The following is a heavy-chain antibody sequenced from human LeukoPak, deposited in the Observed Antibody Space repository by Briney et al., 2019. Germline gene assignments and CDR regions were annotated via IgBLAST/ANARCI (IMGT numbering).Heavy chain of an antibody. CDR1: GFTVSSNY. D-gene: IGHD3-22*01. J-gene: IGHJ4*02. CDR2: IYSGGST. CDR3: ARDYDSSGYYYSNY. Sequence: GGSLRLSCAASGFTVSSNYMSWVRQAPGKGLEWVSVIYSGGSTYYADSVKGRFTISRDNSKNTLYLQMNSLRAEDTAVYYCARDYDSSGYYYSNYWGQGTLVTVSS. V-gene: IGHV3-66*01.